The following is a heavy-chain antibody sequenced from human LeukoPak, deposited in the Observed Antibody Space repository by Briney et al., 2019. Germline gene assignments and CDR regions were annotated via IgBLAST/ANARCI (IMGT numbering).Heavy chain of an antibody. CDR1: GGSISSGGYS. CDR3: ARLPAAWGGFDY. J-gene: IGHJ4*02. CDR2: IYHSGST. Sequence: SETLSLTCAVSGGSISSGGYSWSWIRQPPGKGLEWIGYIYHSGSTYYNPSLKSRVTISVNTTKNQFSLKLSSVTAADTAVYYCARLPAAWGGFDYWGQGTLVTVSS. V-gene: IGHV4-30-2*03. D-gene: IGHD3-16*01.